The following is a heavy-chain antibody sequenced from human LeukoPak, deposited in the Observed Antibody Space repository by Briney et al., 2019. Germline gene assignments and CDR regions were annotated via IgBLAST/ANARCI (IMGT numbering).Heavy chain of an antibody. Sequence: QAGGSLRLSCAASGFTFSNFGMHWVRQAPGKGLEWVAGISYDGSNKYYVDSVKGRFTISRDNSKNTLYLRMNSLRAEDTAVYYCAKDLGDYYDSSGYSPLDSWGQGTLVTVSS. CDR3: AKDLGDYYDSSGYSPLDS. CDR1: GFTFSNFG. V-gene: IGHV3-30*18. CDR2: ISYDGSNK. J-gene: IGHJ4*02. D-gene: IGHD3-22*01.